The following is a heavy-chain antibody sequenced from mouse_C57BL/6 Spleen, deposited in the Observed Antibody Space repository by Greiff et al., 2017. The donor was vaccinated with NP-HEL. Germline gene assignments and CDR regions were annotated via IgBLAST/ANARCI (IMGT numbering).Heavy chain of an antibody. J-gene: IGHJ2*01. Sequence: EVQLQESGPGLVKPSQSLSLTCSVTGYSITSGYYWNWIRQFPGNKLEWMGYISYDGSNNYNPSLKNRISITRDTSKNQFFLKLNSVTTEDTATYYCARGAGGQPGGFDYWGQGTTLTVSS. CDR3: ARGAGGQPGGFDY. V-gene: IGHV3-6*01. CDR1: GYSITSGYY. CDR2: ISYDGSN. D-gene: IGHD3-3*01.